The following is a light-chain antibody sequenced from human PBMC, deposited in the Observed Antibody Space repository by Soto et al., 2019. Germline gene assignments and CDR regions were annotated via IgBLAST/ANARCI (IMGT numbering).Light chain of an antibody. V-gene: IGKV3-20*01. Sequence: ESVLTQSPGTLSLSPGERATLSCRASQSVSSNYLAWYQQKPGQAPRLLIYGASSRVTGTPDRFSGSGSGTDFTLPISRLEPADVAVYYCQQFGRSPPSWTFGQGTKVEIK. CDR3: QQFGRSPPSWT. J-gene: IGKJ1*01. CDR2: GAS. CDR1: QSVSSNY.